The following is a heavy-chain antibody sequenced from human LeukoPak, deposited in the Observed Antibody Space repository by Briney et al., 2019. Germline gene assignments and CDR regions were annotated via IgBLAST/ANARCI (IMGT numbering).Heavy chain of an antibody. CDR2: ISGSGGST. CDR1: GFTFTSYA. CDR3: AKSRARRDGSSGSIDY. Sequence: GGSLRLSCVASGFTFTSYAMSWVRQAPGKGLEWVSAISGSGGSTYYADSVKGRFTISRDNSKNTLYLQMNSLGADDTAVYYCAKSRARRDGSSGSIDYWGQGTLVTVSS. J-gene: IGHJ4*02. D-gene: IGHD3-22*01. V-gene: IGHV3-23*01.